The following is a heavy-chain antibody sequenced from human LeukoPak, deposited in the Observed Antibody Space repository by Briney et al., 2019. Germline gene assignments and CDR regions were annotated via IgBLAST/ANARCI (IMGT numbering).Heavy chain of an antibody. CDR1: GFTVSSNY. J-gene: IGHJ4*02. CDR2: IKQDGSEK. D-gene: IGHD3-10*01. V-gene: IGHV3-7*03. Sequence: GGSLRLSCAASGFTVSSNYMSWVRQAPGKGLEWVANIKQDGSEKNYVDSVKGRFTISRDNAKNSLYLQMNSLRAEDTAVYYCVRDHRGTFDYWGQGTLVTVSS. CDR3: VRDHRGTFDY.